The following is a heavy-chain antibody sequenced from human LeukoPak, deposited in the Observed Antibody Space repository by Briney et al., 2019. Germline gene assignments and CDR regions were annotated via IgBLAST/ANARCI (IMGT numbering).Heavy chain of an antibody. J-gene: IGHJ4*02. CDR3: AKDSDPKLLWFGEPPSPLDY. Sequence: PGGSLRLSCAASGFTFSSYAMSWVRQAPGKGLEWVSAISGSGGSTYYADSVRGRFTTSRDNSKNTLYLQMNSLRAEDTAVYYCAKDSDPKLLWFGEPPSPLDYWGQGTLVTVSS. CDR1: GFTFSSYA. D-gene: IGHD3-10*01. CDR2: ISGSGGST. V-gene: IGHV3-23*01.